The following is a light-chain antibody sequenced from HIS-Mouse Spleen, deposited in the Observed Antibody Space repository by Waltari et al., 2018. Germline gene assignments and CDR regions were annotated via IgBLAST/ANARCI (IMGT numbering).Light chain of an antibody. Sequence: NFMLTQPHSVSESPGTTVTISCTRSSGRIASNYGQRYQQRPGSAPTTVIYEDNQRPSGVPDRFSGSIDSSSNSASLTISGLKTEDEADYYCQSYDSSNLVFGGGTKLTVL. V-gene: IGLV6-57*04. CDR2: EDN. J-gene: IGLJ3*02. CDR3: QSYDSSNLV. CDR1: SGRIASNY.